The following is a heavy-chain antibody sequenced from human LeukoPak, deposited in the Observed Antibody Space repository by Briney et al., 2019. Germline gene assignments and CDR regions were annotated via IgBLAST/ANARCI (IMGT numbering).Heavy chain of an antibody. Sequence: PGGSLRLSCAASGFTFSSYEMNWVRQAPGKGLEWVSYISSSSSYTNYADSVKGRFTIYRDNAKNSLYLQMNTLRAEDTAVYYCARRLTNYYGMDVWGQGTTVTVSS. V-gene: IGHV3-21*05. CDR2: ISSSSSYT. D-gene: IGHD4-11*01. CDR1: GFTFSSYE. J-gene: IGHJ6*02. CDR3: ARRLTNYYGMDV.